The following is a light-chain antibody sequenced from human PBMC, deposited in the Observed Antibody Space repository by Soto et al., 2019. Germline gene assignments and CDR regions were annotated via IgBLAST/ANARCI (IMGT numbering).Light chain of an antibody. CDR3: QERSNWPLT. J-gene: IGKJ4*01. V-gene: IGKV3-11*01. CDR2: DAP. CDR1: QSVSSY. Sequence: EIVLTQSPAPLSLSPGERATLSCRASQSVSSYLAGYQQKPGQAPRLLIYDAPNRATGVPARFSGSGSGTDFTLTISCLEPEDFAVYYCQERSNWPLTFGGGTKVEIK.